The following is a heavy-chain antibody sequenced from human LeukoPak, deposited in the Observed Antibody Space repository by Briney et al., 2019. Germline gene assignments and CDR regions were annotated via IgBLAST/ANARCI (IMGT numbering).Heavy chain of an antibody. V-gene: IGHV4-59*01. CDR3: ARFDYGDYYFDY. D-gene: IGHD4-17*01. CDR1: GGSISSYY. CDR2: VYYSGST. J-gene: IGHJ4*02. Sequence: SETLSLTCTVSGGSISSYYWSWIRQSPGKGLEWIGYVYYSGSTNYNPSLKSRVTISVDTSKNQFSLKLGSVTAADTAVYYCARFDYGDYYFDYWGQGTLVTVSS.